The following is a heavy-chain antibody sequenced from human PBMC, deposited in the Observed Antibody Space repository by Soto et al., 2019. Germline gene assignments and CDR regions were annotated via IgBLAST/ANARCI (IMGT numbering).Heavy chain of an antibody. Sequence: EVQLVESGGGLVQPGGSLRLSCAASGFTFSSYEMNWVRQAPGKGLEWVSSISTSGNPMYYADSVKGRFSISRDNAKNSLYLQMNSLRAEDTAVYYCAREYTYDAFDIWGQGTMVTVSS. CDR3: AREYTYDAFDI. CDR2: ISTSGNPM. V-gene: IGHV3-48*03. D-gene: IGHD5-18*01. J-gene: IGHJ3*02. CDR1: GFTFSSYE.